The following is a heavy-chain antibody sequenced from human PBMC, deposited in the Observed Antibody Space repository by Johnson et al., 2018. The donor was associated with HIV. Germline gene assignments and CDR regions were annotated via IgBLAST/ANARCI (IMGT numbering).Heavy chain of an antibody. CDR3: AKIERTDLQYDAFDV. J-gene: IGHJ3*01. V-gene: IGHV3-30*18. CDR2: ISYDGSNK. CDR1: GFTVSSNY. Sequence: QVQLVESGGGLVQPGGTLRLSCAASGFTVSSNYMSWVRQAPGKGLEWVSVISYDGSNKYYADSVKGRFTISRDNSKNTLYLQMNSLRAEDTAVYYCAKIERTDLQYDAFDVWGQGTMVTVSS. D-gene: IGHD5-24*01.